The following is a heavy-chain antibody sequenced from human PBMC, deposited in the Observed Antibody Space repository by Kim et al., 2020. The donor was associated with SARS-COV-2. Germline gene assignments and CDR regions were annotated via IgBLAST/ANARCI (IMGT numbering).Heavy chain of an antibody. CDR2: IYYSGST. V-gene: IGHV4-59*08. Sequence: SETLSLTCTVSGGSISSYYWSWIRQPPGKGLEWIGYIYYSGSTNYNPSLKSRVTISVDTSKNQFSLKLSSVTAADTAVYYCARRGQPRAWFDPWGQGTLVTVSS. CDR3: ARRGQPRAWFDP. CDR1: GGSISSYY. J-gene: IGHJ5*02. D-gene: IGHD3-16*01.